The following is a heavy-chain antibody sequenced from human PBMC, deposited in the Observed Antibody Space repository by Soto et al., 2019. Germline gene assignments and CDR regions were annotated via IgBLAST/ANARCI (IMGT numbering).Heavy chain of an antibody. Sequence: QVQLVQSGAEVKKPGSSVKVSCKSSGGTFSNYGFSWVRQAPGQGLECMGVIVPIFGAEHPQKFQGRVTITADESTNTVFMELRGLRSEDTAVYYCAKAPNPGSATSSYYGMDVWGQGTTVTVSS. CDR3: AKAPNPGSATSSYYGMDV. CDR1: GGTFSNYG. V-gene: IGHV1-69*12. CDR2: IVPIFGA. J-gene: IGHJ6*02. D-gene: IGHD7-27*01.